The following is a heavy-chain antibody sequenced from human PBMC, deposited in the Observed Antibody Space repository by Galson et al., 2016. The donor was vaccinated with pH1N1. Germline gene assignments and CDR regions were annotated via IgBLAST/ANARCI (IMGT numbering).Heavy chain of an antibody. CDR1: RGSISDKDYS. Sequence: TLSLTCTLSRGSISDKDYSWSWIRQPPGKGLEWIGYISHTGSTCFNPSLKSRVTISVDTSKKEFSLKLTSVTAADTAVYYCARDPRELSPTFGAFDIWGQGTVVTVSS. J-gene: IGHJ3*02. D-gene: IGHD3-16*02. CDR2: ISHTGST. V-gene: IGHV4-30-2*01. CDR3: ARDPRELSPTFGAFDI.